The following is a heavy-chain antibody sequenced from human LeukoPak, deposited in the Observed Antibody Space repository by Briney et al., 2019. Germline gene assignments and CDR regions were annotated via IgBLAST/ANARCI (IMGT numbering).Heavy chain of an antibody. J-gene: IGHJ4*02. CDR1: GFTFTSYS. CDR2: IKEDGSDI. Sequence: GGSLRLSCAASGFTFTSYSMTWVRQAPGRGLEWVARIKEDGSDIYYVDSVKGRFTISRDNAKRSLYLQMNSLRAEDTAVYYCARGWWYLDYWGQGTLVTVSS. D-gene: IGHD2-15*01. CDR3: ARGWWYLDY. V-gene: IGHV3-7*05.